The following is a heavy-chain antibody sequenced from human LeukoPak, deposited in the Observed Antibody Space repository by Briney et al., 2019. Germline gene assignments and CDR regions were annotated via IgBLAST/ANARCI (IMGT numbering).Heavy chain of an antibody. V-gene: IGHV5-51*01. CDR3: ARLGSSTWYYFDY. CDR2: IYPDDSDT. Sequence: GESLKISCKGSGYSLTNYWIGWVRQMPGKGLEWMGIIYPDDSDTRYSPSFQGQVTISVDTSISTAYLQWSSLKASDTAMYYCARLGSSTWYYFDYWGQGTLVTVSS. D-gene: IGHD6-13*01. J-gene: IGHJ4*02. CDR1: GYSLTNYW.